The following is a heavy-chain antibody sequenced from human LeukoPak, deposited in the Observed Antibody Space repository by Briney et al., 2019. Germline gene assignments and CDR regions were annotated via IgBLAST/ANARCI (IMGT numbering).Heavy chain of an antibody. J-gene: IGHJ5*02. CDR2: IYDSGST. CDR3: ARGAMARRGGWFDP. D-gene: IGHD2-2*01. V-gene: IGHV4-30-2*01. Sequence: SQTLSLTCAVSGVSISSGGYSWGWIRQPRGKGLEWIGYIYDSGSTYYNPSIKSLITISVDRSKNQFSLKLSSVTAADTAVYYCARGAMARRGGWFDPWGQGTLVSVSS. CDR1: GVSISSGGYS.